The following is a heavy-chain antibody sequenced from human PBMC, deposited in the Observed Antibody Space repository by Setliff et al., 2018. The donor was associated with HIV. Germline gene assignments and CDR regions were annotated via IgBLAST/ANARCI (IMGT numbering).Heavy chain of an antibody. J-gene: IGHJ6*02. CDR3: ARKLRPGHGVDV. V-gene: IGHV3-7*01. Sequence: GGSLRLSCAASRFDFNNYWMCWVRQAPGKGLEWVANIGQDGSEKNYVDSVKGRFTISRDNAKNSMDLQMNSLRAEDTAIYYCARKLRPGHGVDVWGQGATVTV. D-gene: IGHD3-10*01. CDR2: IGQDGSEK. CDR1: RFDFNNYW.